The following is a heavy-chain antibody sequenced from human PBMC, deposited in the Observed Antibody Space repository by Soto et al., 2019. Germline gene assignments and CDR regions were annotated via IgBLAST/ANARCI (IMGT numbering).Heavy chain of an antibody. V-gene: IGHV4-31*03. D-gene: IGHD2-2*01. CDR3: ASEYCSSTSCYGDAFDI. J-gene: IGHJ3*02. CDR2: IYYSGST. Sequence: KTSETLSLTCTVSGVSINSRGYYWGWIRQHPGKGLEWIGYIYYSGSTYYNPSLKSRVTISVDTSKNQFSLKLSSVTAADTAVYYCASEYCSSTSCYGDAFDIWGQGTMVTVSS. CDR1: GVSINSRGYY.